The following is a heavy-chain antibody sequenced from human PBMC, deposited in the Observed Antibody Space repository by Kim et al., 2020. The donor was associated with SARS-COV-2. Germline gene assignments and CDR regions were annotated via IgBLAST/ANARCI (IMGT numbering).Heavy chain of an antibody. D-gene: IGHD5-18*01. V-gene: IGHV3-21*01. CDR3: AREAKYSYDGMDV. Sequence: YADSVKGRFTISRDNAKNSLYLQMNSLRAEDTAVYYCAREAKYSYDGMDVWGQGTTVTVSS. J-gene: IGHJ6*02.